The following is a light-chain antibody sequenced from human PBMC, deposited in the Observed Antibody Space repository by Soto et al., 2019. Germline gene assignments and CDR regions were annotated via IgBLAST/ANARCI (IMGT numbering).Light chain of an antibody. CDR1: QSVSSY. CDR3: QQYGSAPTWT. Sequence: IVLKMFLATLSLCHGERATLSCRASQSVSSYLAWYQQNPGQAPRLLIYDASNGATGIPARFSGSGSGTDFTLTISRLEPEDSAVYYCQQYGSAPTWTFGQGTKVDIK. V-gene: IGKV3-20*01. CDR2: DAS. J-gene: IGKJ1*01.